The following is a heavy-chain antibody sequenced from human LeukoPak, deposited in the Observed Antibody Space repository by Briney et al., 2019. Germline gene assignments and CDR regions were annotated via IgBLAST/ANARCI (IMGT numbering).Heavy chain of an antibody. V-gene: IGHV4-61*02. Sequence: SETLSLTCTVSGGSISSGSYYWSWIRQPAGKGLEWIGRIYTSGSTNYNPSLKSRVTISVDTSKNQFSLKLSSVTAADTAEYYCARDDYDFWSGYTYNWFDPWGQGTLVTVSP. D-gene: IGHD3-3*01. CDR1: GGSISSGSYY. CDR2: IYTSGST. J-gene: IGHJ5*02. CDR3: ARDDYDFWSGYTYNWFDP.